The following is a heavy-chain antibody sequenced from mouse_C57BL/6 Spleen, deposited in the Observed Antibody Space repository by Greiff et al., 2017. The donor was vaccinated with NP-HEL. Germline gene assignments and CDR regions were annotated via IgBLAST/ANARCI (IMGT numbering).Heavy chain of an antibody. J-gene: IGHJ1*03. D-gene: IGHD1-1*01. V-gene: IGHV1-66*01. Sequence: VQLQQSGPELVKPGASVKISCKASGYSFTSYYIHWVKQRPGQGLEWIGWIYPGSGNTKYNEKFKGKATLTADTSSSTAYMQLSSLTSEDSAVYYCARSRYGSGPYWYFDVWGTGTTVTVSS. CDR1: GYSFTSYY. CDR2: IYPGSGNT. CDR3: ARSRYGSGPYWYFDV.